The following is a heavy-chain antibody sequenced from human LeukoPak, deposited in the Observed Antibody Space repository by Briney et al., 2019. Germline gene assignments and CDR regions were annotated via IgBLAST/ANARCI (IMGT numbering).Heavy chain of an antibody. D-gene: IGHD3-10*01. V-gene: IGHV1-69*05. Sequence: SVKVSCKASGGTFSSYAISWVRQAPGHGLDWMGRIIPIFGTANYAQKFQGRVTITTDESTSTAYMELSSLRSEDTAVYYCASYKNYYGSGTHFDYWGQGTLVTVSS. CDR3: ASYKNYYGSGTHFDY. CDR1: GGTFSSYA. CDR2: IIPIFGTA. J-gene: IGHJ4*02.